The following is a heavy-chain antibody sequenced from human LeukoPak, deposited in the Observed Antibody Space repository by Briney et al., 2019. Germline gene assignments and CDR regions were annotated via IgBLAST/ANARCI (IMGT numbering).Heavy chain of an antibody. CDR3: ASLLSGSGHAFDL. Sequence: SVTVSFKSSGGTFSSYAISWVRQAPGQGLEWVGMIIPMLGIANYAQKFQGRVTITADKSTNTAYMELSSLRSEDTAVSYCASLLSGSGHAFDLRGQGTMVTVSS. D-gene: IGHD3-10*01. V-gene: IGHV1-69*04. CDR1: GGTFSSYA. J-gene: IGHJ3*01. CDR2: IIPMLGIA.